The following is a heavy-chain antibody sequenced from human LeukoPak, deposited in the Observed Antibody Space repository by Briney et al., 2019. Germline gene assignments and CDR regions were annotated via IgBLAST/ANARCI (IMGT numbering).Heavy chain of an antibody. CDR1: GYTFTSYD. CDR2: MNPNSGNT. J-gene: IGHJ5*02. D-gene: IGHD3-22*01. V-gene: IGHV1-8*01. CDR3: ARGRSPYYDSSGYYQNWFDP. Sequence: ASVKVSCKASGYTFTSYDINRVRQATGQGLEWMGWMNPNSGNTGYAQKFQGRVTMTRNTSISTAYMELSSLRSEDTAVYYCARGRSPYYDSSGYYQNWFDPWGQGTLVTVSS.